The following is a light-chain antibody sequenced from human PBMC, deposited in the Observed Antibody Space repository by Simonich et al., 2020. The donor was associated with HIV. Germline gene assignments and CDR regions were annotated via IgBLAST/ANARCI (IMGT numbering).Light chain of an antibody. J-gene: IGKJ1*01. V-gene: IGKV4-1*01. CDR2: WAS. Sequence: DIVMTQSPYSLAVSLGERATINCKSSQSILYSSNNQNHVAWYQQKPRHPPRLLIYWASTRESGVPDRFSGSGSGTDFTLTISSLQAEDVAVYYCQQYYNTPQTFGQGTKVEIK. CDR3: QQYYNTPQT. CDR1: QSILYSSNNQNH.